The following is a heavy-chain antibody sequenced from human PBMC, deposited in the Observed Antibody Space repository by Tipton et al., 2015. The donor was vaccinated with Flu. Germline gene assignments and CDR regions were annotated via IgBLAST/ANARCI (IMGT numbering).Heavy chain of an antibody. CDR1: GGSISSDTYY. CDR2: IYTSGST. D-gene: IGHD3-9*01. CDR3: ARDSTYYSILTGYSHAA. Sequence: TLSLTCTVSGGSISSDTYYWNWIRQPAGKGLEWIGRIYTSGSTNYNPSLKSRVTISADTSKNQFSLKLSSVTAADTAVYYCARDSTYYSILTGYSHAAWGQGTLVTVSS. V-gene: IGHV4-61*02. J-gene: IGHJ4*02.